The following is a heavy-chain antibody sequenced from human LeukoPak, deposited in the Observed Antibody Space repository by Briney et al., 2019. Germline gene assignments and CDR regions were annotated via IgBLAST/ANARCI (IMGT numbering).Heavy chain of an antibody. Sequence: ASVKVSCKASGYTFTGYYMHWVRQAPGQGLEWMGWINPNSGGTNYAQKFQGRVTMTEDTSTDTAYMELSSLRSEDTAVYYCATDSGSSWYGWNYWGQGTLVTVSS. CDR2: INPNSGGT. D-gene: IGHD6-13*01. V-gene: IGHV1-2*02. CDR3: ATDSGSSWYGWNY. J-gene: IGHJ4*02. CDR1: GYTFTGYY.